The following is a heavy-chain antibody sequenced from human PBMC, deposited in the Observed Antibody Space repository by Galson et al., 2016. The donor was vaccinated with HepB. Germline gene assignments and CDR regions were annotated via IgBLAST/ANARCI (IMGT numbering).Heavy chain of an antibody. D-gene: IGHD3-10*01. CDR1: GFTFSSYA. J-gene: IGHJ5*01. CDR3: ARSLPTYYYNSGSYGPHDS. Sequence: SLRLSCAAPGFTFSSYAMSWVRQAPGKGLEWVSLISGSGGDTFYPDSVKGRFTISRDNSKNTLYLQMNSLRDEDTAIYYCARSLPTYYYNSGSYGPHDSWGQGTLVTVSP. CDR2: ISGSGGDT. V-gene: IGHV3-23*01.